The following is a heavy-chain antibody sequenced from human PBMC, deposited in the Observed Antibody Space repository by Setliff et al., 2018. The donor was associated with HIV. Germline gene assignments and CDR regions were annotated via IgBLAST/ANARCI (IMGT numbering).Heavy chain of an antibody. CDR2: IIPIFGTT. CDR3: ARVAAIPEADTSWYLDL. D-gene: IGHD2-2*02. J-gene: IGHJ2*01. CDR1: GGTFSNSA. Sequence: SVKVSCKASGGTFSNSAISWVRQAPGQGLEWMGGIIPIFGTTNYAQKFQGRVTITADRSMTSVHMDLSSLRSDDTAMYYCARVAAIPEADTSWYLDLWGRGTLVTVSS. V-gene: IGHV1-69*06.